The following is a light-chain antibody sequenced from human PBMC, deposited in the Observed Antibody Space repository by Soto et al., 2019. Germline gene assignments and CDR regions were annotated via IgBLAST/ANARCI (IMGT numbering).Light chain of an antibody. J-gene: IGKJ1*01. CDR3: LQHNTFPWT. CDR2: GAF. V-gene: IGKV1-17*03. CDR1: QGTNDN. Sequence: DIQMTQSPSSLSASVGDRVTITCRASQGTNDNLAWFQQKPGQVPKRLIYGAFSLQRGVPSRFSGSGSGTEFTLTISSLQPEDFATYYCLQHNTFPWTFGQGTKVDIK.